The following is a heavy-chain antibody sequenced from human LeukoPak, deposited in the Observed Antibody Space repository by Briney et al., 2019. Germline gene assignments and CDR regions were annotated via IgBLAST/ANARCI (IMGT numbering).Heavy chain of an antibody. J-gene: IGHJ6*03. V-gene: IGHV4-4*07. CDR2: IYTSGST. D-gene: IGHD5-24*01. CDR3: ARDRAMDV. CDR1: GGSFSGYY. Sequence: PSETLSLTCAVYGGSFSGYYWSWIRQPAGKGLEWIGRIYTSGSTDYNPSLKSRVTISVDTSKNQFSLKLSSVTAADTAVYYCARDRAMDVWGKGTTVTVSS.